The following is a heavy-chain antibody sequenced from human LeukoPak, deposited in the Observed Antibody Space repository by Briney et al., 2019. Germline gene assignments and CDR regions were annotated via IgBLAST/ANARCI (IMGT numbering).Heavy chain of an antibody. Sequence: GGSLRLSCLASGFTFRRSGLHWVRQAPGKGLEWVAGISHDGNDKYSADFVEGRFTISRDTSKNTLYLQMNSLSAEDTAVYYCARRDGYDFDYWGQGTLVTVSS. D-gene: IGHD5-24*01. CDR2: ISHDGNDK. CDR3: ARRDGYDFDY. CDR1: GFTFRRSG. J-gene: IGHJ4*02. V-gene: IGHV3-30*03.